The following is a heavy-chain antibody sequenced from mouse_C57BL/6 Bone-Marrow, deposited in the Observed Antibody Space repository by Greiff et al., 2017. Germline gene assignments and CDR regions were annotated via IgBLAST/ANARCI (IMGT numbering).Heavy chain of an antibody. CDR2: IYPGGGSP. J-gene: IGHJ1*03. Sequence: QVQLQQSGAELVRPGTSVTMSCKASGYTFTNYWLGWANQRPGHFLAWIGDIYPGGGSPNYNQKFKNKATLTADKSSITAYMQFSSLTFEDSAIYYCARNIVDYYGSSYLDWYFDVWGTGTTVTVSS. V-gene: IGHV1-63*01. CDR3: ARNIVDYYGSSYLDWYFDV. D-gene: IGHD1-1*01. CDR1: GYTFTNYW.